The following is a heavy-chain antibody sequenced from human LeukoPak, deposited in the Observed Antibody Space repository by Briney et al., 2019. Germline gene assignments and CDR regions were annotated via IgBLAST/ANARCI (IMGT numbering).Heavy chain of an antibody. CDR3: ARALDTAMGYYYYYYMDV. CDR1: GYTFTGYY. J-gene: IGHJ6*03. Sequence: GASVKVSCKASGYTFTGYYMYWVRQATGQGLEWMGWMNPNSGNTGYAQKFQGRVTITRNTSISTAYMELSSLRSEDTAVYYCARALDTAMGYYYYYYMDVWGKGTTVTISS. D-gene: IGHD5-18*01. CDR2: MNPNSGNT. V-gene: IGHV1-8*03.